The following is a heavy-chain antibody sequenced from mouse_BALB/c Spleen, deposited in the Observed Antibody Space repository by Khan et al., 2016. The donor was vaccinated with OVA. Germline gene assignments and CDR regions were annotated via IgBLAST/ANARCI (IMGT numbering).Heavy chain of an antibody. V-gene: IGHV1-7*01. D-gene: IGHD2-1*01. CDR2: INPSTGYT. CDR1: GYTFNTYW. CDR3: AIRRLYGILTN. Sequence: QVQLMESGAELAKPGASVKLSCTASGYTFNTYWMHWVKQRPGQGLEWIGYINPSTGYTEYNQNFKDKATLTADESSSTAYIQLNSLTSEDSAVYYCAIRRLYGILTNWGQGTLVTVSA. J-gene: IGHJ3*01.